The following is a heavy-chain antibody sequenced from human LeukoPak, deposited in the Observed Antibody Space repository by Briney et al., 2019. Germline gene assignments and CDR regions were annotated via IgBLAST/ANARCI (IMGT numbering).Heavy chain of an antibody. J-gene: IGHJ4*02. V-gene: IGHV3-21*04. D-gene: IGHD1-26*01. Sequence: GGSLRLSCAASGFTFSSYSMNWVRQAPGKGLEWVSSISSSSYIYYADSVKGRFTISRDNAKNSLYLQMNSLRAEDMALYYCAKGDSGSYSSPFDYWGQGTLVTVSS. CDR3: AKGDSGSYSSPFDY. CDR2: ISSSSYI. CDR1: GFTFSSYS.